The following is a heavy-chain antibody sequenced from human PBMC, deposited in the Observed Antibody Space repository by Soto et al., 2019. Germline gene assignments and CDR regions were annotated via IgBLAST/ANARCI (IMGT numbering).Heavy chain of an antibody. CDR2: ISYDGSNK. Sequence: QVQLVESGGGVVQPGRSLRLSCAASGFTFSSYAMHWVRQAPGKGLEWVAVISYDGSNKYYADSVKGRFTISRDNSKNTLYMQMNSLRAEDTAVYYCARDFRSGYYHAWYFDYWGQGTLVTVSS. CDR1: GFTFSSYA. D-gene: IGHD3-22*01. CDR3: ARDFRSGYYHAWYFDY. V-gene: IGHV3-30-3*01. J-gene: IGHJ4*02.